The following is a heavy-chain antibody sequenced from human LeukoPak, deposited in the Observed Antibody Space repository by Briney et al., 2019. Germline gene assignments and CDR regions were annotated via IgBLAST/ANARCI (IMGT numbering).Heavy chain of an antibody. CDR2: INHSGST. CDR3: ARDHSSSSEDY. J-gene: IGHJ4*02. Sequence: SETLSLTCAVYGGSFSGYYWSWIRQPPGKGLEWIGEINHSGSTNYNPSLKSRVTMSVDTSKNQFSLKLNSVTAADTAVYYCARDHSSSSEDYWGQGTLVTVSS. V-gene: IGHV4-34*01. D-gene: IGHD6-13*01. CDR1: GGSFSGYY.